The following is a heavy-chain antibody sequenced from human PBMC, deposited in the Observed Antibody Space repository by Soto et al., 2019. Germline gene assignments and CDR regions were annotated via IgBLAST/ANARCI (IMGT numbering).Heavy chain of an antibody. CDR3: AKTNQGELLHGLDY. J-gene: IGHJ4*02. Sequence: EVQLLESGGRLVQPGGSLRLSCAASGFTFSSYAISWVRQAPGKGLEWVSTISGSGGSTYYADSVRGRFTISRDSSKNTLYLQMNSLRAEDTAVYYCAKTNQGELLHGLDYWGQGTLVTVSS. D-gene: IGHD3-10*01. CDR2: ISGSGGST. V-gene: IGHV3-23*01. CDR1: GFTFSSYA.